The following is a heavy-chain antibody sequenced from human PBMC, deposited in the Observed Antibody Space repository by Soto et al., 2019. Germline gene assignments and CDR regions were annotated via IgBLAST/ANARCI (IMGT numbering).Heavy chain of an antibody. CDR3: ARDVGV. V-gene: IGHV3-66*01. Sequence: EVQLVESGGDLVQPGGSLRLSCAASGITVNNNYMSWVRQAPGKGLEWVSVIYSGGRTGYADSVKGRFTISRDNPKNTVYLQMNGLRAEDTAVYYCARDVGVWGRGTTVTVSS. CDR2: IYSGGRT. CDR1: GITVNNNY. J-gene: IGHJ6*04.